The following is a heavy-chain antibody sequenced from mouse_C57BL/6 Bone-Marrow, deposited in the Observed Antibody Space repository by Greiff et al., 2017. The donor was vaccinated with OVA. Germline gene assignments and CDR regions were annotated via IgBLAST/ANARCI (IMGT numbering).Heavy chain of an antibody. Sequence: QVQLKQSGAELARPGASVKMSCKASGYTFTSYTMHWVKQRPGQGLEWIGYINPSSGYTKYNQKFKSKATLTVDTSSSTAYMQLSSLTSEDSAVYYCARGPRRYFDVWGTGTTVTVSS. V-gene: IGHV1-4*01. CDR3: ARGPRRYFDV. CDR1: GYTFTSYT. J-gene: IGHJ1*03. CDR2: INPSSGYT.